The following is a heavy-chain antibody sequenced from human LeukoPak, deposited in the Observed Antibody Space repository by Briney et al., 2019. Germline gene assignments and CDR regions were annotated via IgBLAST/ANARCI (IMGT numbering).Heavy chain of an antibody. V-gene: IGHV4-59*07. D-gene: IGHD3-10*01. J-gene: IGHJ4*02. CDR2: IYYSGSN. Sequence: SDTLSLTCTVSRPPISIYYWIWIRQPPGKGLGSIGYIYYSGSNNYNPSLKGRVTMSVDTSKNLFSLRLSSVTAADTAVYDCASGSDFGDYWGQGTLVTVSS. CDR1: RPPISIYY. CDR3: ASGSDFGDY.